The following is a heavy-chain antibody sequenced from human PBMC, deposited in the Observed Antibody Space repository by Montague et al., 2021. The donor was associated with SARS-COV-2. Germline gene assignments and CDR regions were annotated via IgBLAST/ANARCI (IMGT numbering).Heavy chain of an antibody. CDR1: GFSLSTSAVG. CDR3: ARIRYDILTGYQTLFDY. J-gene: IGHJ4*02. Sequence: PALVKPTQTLTLTCTFSGFSLSTSAVGVGWIRQPPERARRWLAPFFWVVNSAYGPSLKTRLTITKDTSKNQVVLTMTNMDPVDTATYSCARIRYDILTGYQTLFDYWGQGTLVTVSS. CDR2: FFWVVNS. V-gene: IGHV2-5*05. D-gene: IGHD3-9*01.